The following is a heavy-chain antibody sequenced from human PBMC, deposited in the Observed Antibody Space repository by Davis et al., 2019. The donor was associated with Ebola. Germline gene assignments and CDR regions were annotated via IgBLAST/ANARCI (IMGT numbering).Heavy chain of an antibody. Sequence: PSETLSLTCTVSRGSISGYYWSWIRQPPGKRLEYIAYIHYSGSTNYNPSLESRVTFSVDTSKNQFSLKLTSVTTADAAVYYCAKGGAYFEVWGRGTLVTVSS. CDR1: RGSISGYY. CDR3: AKGGAYFEV. J-gene: IGHJ2*01. V-gene: IGHV4-59*01. CDR2: IHYSGST.